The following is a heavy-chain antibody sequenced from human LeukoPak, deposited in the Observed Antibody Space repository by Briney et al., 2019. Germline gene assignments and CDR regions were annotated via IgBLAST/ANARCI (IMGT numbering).Heavy chain of an antibody. V-gene: IGHV3-23*01. CDR2: ISGSGGST. D-gene: IGHD3-10*01. CDR1: GFTFSNYA. CDR3: AKGPTRNYYGSGSQFDY. Sequence: PGGSLRLSCAASGFTFSNYAMNWVRQAPGNGLEWVSSISGSGGSTYYADSVKGRFTISRDNSKNTLYLQMNSLRAEGTAVYYCAKGPTRNYYGSGSQFDYWGQGTLVTVSS. J-gene: IGHJ4*02.